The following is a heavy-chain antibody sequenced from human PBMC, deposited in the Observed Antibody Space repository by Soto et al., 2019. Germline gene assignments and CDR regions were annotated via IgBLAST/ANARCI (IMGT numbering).Heavy chain of an antibody. J-gene: IGHJ4*02. Sequence: QITLKESGPTLVKPTQTLTLTCTFSGFSLSTSGVGVGWIRQPPGKALEWLALIYWDDDKRYSPSLKSRLTLTTDTSKNPVVLTMTNMDPVDTATYYCAHSAPLSSGWYFFDYWGQGTLVTVSS. CDR1: GFSLSTSGVG. CDR3: AHSAPLSSGWYFFDY. CDR2: IYWDDDK. D-gene: IGHD6-19*01. V-gene: IGHV2-5*02.